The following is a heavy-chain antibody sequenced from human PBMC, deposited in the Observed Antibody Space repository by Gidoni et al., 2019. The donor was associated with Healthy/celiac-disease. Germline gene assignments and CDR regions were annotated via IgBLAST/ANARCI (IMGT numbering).Heavy chain of an antibody. D-gene: IGHD3-16*01. CDR2: ISAYNGNT. V-gene: IGHV1-18*04. CDR1: GYTFTSYG. J-gene: IGHJ4*02. CDR3: AREVRQWTLGDYFDY. Sequence: QVQLVQSGAEVTKPGASVKVSCKASGYTFTSYGISWVRQAPGQGLEWMGWISAYNGNTNDAQKLQGRVTMTTDTSTSTAYMELRSLRSDDTAVYYCAREVRQWTLGDYFDYWGQGTLVTVSS.